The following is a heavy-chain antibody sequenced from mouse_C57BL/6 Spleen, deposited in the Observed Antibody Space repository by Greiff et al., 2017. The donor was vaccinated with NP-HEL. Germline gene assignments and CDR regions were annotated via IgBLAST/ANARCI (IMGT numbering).Heavy chain of an antibody. J-gene: IGHJ3*01. CDR3: TREGLIRNWFAY. Sequence: QVQLQQSGAELVRPGASVTLSCKASGYTFTDYEMHWVKQTPVHGLEWIGAIDPETGGTAYNQKFKGKAILTADKSSSTAYMELRSLTSEDSAVYCCTREGLIRNWFAYWGQGTLVTVSA. CDR1: GYTFTDYE. D-gene: IGHD2-3*01. V-gene: IGHV1-15*01. CDR2: IDPETGGT.